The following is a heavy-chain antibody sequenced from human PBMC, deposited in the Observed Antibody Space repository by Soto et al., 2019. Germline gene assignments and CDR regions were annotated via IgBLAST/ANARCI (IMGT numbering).Heavy chain of an antibody. V-gene: IGHV5-10-1*01. CDR1: GCSFTSYW. CDR3: ARLGAAAGSPHYYYGMDV. J-gene: IGHJ6*02. Sequence: GESLKISCKGSGCSFTSYWISWVRQMPGKGLEWMGRIDPSDSYTNYSPSFQGHVTISADKSISTAYLQWSSLKASDTAMYYCARLGAAAGSPHYYYGMDVWGQGTTVTVSS. D-gene: IGHD6-13*01. CDR2: IDPSDSYT.